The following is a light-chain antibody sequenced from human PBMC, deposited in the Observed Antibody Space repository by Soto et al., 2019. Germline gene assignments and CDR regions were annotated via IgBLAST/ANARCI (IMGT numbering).Light chain of an antibody. CDR1: QSVSNNY. J-gene: IGKJ1*01. V-gene: IGKV3-20*01. CDR2: GAS. CDR3: QQYGSSGT. Sequence: VCTQSPATLSLSPGERATLSSRASQSVSNNYLAWYQQKPGQAPRLLIYGASNRATGIPDRFSGSGSGTDFTLTISRLEPEDFAVYYCQQYGSSGTFGQGTKVDIK.